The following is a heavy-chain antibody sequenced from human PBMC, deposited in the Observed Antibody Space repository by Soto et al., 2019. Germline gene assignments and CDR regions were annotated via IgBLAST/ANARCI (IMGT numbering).Heavy chain of an antibody. D-gene: IGHD5-12*01. J-gene: IGHJ4*02. Sequence: PGGSLRLSCAASGFTFSSYGMHWVRQAPGKGLEWVAVIWYDGSNKYYADSVKGRFTISRDNSKNTLYLQMNSLRAEDTAVYYCARDGQGATGPFDYWGQGTLVTVSS. CDR2: IWYDGSNK. CDR1: GFTFSSYG. V-gene: IGHV3-33*01. CDR3: ARDGQGATGPFDY.